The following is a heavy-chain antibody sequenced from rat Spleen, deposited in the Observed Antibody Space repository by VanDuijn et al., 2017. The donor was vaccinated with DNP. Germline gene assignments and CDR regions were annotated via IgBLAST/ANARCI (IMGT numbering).Heavy chain of an antibody. J-gene: IGHJ3*01. V-gene: IGHV5-7*01. Sequence: EVQLVESGGGLVQPGRSLKLSCAASGFTFSDYNMAWVRQAPKKGLEWVATISYDGSSTYYRDSVKGRFTISRDNAKSTLYLQMDSLRSEDTATYYCARDGGYNWFAYWGQGTLVTVSS. CDR2: ISYDGSST. CDR1: GFTFSDYN. D-gene: IGHD1-11*01. CDR3: ARDGGYNWFAY.